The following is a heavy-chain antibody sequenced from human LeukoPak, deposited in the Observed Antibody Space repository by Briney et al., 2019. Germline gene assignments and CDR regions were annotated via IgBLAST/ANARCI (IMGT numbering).Heavy chain of an antibody. CDR2: ISAYNGNT. D-gene: IGHD3-3*01. V-gene: IGHV1-18*01. Sequence: ASVKVSCKASGYTFTSYGISWVRQAPGQGLEWMGWISAYNGNTNYAQKLQGRVTMTTDTSTSTAYMELRSLRSDDTAVYYCAKDNTLNFWSGRSPDAFDIWGQGTMVTVSS. CDR1: GYTFTSYG. J-gene: IGHJ3*02. CDR3: AKDNTLNFWSGRSPDAFDI.